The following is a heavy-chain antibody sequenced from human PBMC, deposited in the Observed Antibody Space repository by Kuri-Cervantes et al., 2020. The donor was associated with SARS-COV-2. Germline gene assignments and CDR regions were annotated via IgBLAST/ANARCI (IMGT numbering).Heavy chain of an antibody. V-gene: IGHV4-39*07. D-gene: IGHD1-20*01. CDR3: ASRSASLTELYYFDY. CDR1: GGSISSSSYY. J-gene: IGHJ4*02. CDR2: IYYSGST. Sequence: GSLRLSCTVSGGSISSSSYYWGWIRQPPGKGLEWIGSIYYSGSTYYNPSLKSRVTISVDTSKNQFSLKLSSVTAADTAVYYCASRSASLTELYYFDYWGQGTLVTVSS.